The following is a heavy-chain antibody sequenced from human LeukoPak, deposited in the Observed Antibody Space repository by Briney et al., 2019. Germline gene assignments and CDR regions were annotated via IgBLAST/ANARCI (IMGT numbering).Heavy chain of an antibody. CDR3: ARVQRRGELGPFDY. D-gene: IGHD1-26*01. Sequence: ASVKVSCKASGYTFTSYDINWVRQAPGQGLEWMGIINPSGGSTSYAQKFQGRVTMTRDTSTSTVYMELSSLRSEDTAVYYCARVQRRGELGPFDYWGQGTLVTVSS. V-gene: IGHV1-46*01. J-gene: IGHJ4*02. CDR1: GYTFTSYD. CDR2: INPSGGST.